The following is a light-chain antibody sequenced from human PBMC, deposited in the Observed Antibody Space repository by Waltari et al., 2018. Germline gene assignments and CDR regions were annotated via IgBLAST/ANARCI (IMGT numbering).Light chain of an antibody. CDR2: EDT. CDR1: SGSIASSY. Sequence: NFMLTQPHSVSESPGKTVTISCTRSSGSIASSYVQWSQQRPGSAPTTVIYEDTQRPSWVPYRFSGSIDSSSNSASLTIAGLKTEDEADYYCQSYDSSIVVFGGGTKLTVL. CDR3: QSYDSSIVV. J-gene: IGLJ3*02. V-gene: IGLV6-57*03.